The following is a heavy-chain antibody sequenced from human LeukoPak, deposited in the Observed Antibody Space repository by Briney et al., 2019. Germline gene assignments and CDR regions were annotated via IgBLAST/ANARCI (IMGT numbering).Heavy chain of an antibody. CDR1: GGSISSGGYS. CDR2: IYHSGST. CDR3: ARGGPYCSSTSCYTDWFDP. D-gene: IGHD2-2*02. Sequence: SETLSLTCAVSGGSISSGGYSWSWIRQPPGKGLEWIVYIYHSGSTYYNPSLKSRVTISVDRSKNQFSLKLSSVTAADTAVYYCARGGPYCSSTSCYTDWFDPWGQGTLVTVSS. V-gene: IGHV4-30-2*01. J-gene: IGHJ5*02.